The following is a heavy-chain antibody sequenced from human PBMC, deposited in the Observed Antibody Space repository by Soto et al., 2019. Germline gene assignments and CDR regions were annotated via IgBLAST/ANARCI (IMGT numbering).Heavy chain of an antibody. J-gene: IGHJ4*02. V-gene: IGHV1-69*02. CDR2: IIPMFGIA. Sequence: QVQLVQSGAEVKKTGSSVKVSCKASGGTFSSYTISWVRQAPGQGLEWMGRIIPMFGIANYAQKFQGSVTIXXDKSTSTTYMELSSLRSEDTAVYYCASGYGDSHDYWGQGTLVTVSS. D-gene: IGHD4-17*01. CDR3: ASGYGDSHDY. CDR1: GGTFSSYT.